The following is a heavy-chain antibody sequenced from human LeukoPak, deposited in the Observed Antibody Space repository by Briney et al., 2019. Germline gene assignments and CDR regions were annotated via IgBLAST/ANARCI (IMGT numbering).Heavy chain of an antibody. J-gene: IGHJ6*02. CDR3: ARGRCSSSSCYERVNGSDV. CDR1: RFTFSDYD. D-gene: IGHD2-2*01. Sequence: PGGSLRLSCAASRFTFSDYDMHWVRQVTGKGLEWVSGLHTGGNTYYSGSVKGRFATSRENAKNSLYLQMNNLRAGDTAVYYCARGRCSSSSCYERVNGSDVWGQGTPVTVSS. CDR2: LHTGGNT. V-gene: IGHV3-13*01.